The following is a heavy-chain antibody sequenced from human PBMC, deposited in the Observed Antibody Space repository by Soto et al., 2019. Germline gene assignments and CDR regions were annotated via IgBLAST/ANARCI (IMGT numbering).Heavy chain of an antibody. J-gene: IGHJ4*01. CDR1: GFTFSSYG. Sequence: QVQLVESGGGVVQPGRSLRLSCAASGFTFSSYGMHWVRQAPGKGLEWVAVISYDGSNKYYADSVKGRFTISRDNSKNTLYLQMNSLRAEDTAVYYCAKDGLYDISATKGQYDFDYWGQGTLVTVSS. D-gene: IGHD3-9*01. CDR3: AKDGLYDISATKGQYDFDY. CDR2: ISYDGSNK. V-gene: IGHV3-30*18.